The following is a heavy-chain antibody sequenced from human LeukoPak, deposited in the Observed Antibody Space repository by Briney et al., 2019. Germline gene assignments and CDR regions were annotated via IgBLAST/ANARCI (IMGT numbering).Heavy chain of an antibody. Sequence: GGSLRLSCAASGFTVSSNYMSWVRQAPGKGLEWVSVIYSGGSTYYADSVKGRFTISGDNSKNTLYLQMNSLRAEDTAVYYCASETSGYYYYGMDVWGKGTTVTVSS. CDR1: GFTVSSNY. V-gene: IGHV3-53*01. CDR2: IYSGGST. CDR3: ASETSGYYYYGMDV. J-gene: IGHJ6*04.